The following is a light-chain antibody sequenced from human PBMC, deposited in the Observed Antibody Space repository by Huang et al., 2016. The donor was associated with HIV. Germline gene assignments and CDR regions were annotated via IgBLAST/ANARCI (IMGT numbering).Light chain of an antibody. CDR3: QQYYSTLPT. J-gene: IGKJ5*01. CDR2: SAS. CDR1: HIIDNS. Sequence: DIQMTQSPSSLSAPLGDRVTITCLASHIIDNSLNWYQQRSGKAPKLLIFSASRLQGGVSSRFSGSGSGTEFTLTITSLQPEDFATYYCQQYYSTLPTFGQGTRLEIK. V-gene: IGKV1-39*01.